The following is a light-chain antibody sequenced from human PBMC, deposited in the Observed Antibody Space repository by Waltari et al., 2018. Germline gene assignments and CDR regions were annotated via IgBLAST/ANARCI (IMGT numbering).Light chain of an antibody. CDR3: QSAHTRSSFWV. V-gene: IGLV3-25*03. CDR2: RDS. Sequence: SYELTQPTSVSVSPGQTARITCSGSALANEYAFWYQQKPGQAPVLVIYRDSERPSGIPGRFSGSNSGTTVTLTISGGQAEDEADYYGQSAHTRSSFWVFGGGTKLTVV. J-gene: IGLJ3*02. CDR1: ALANEY.